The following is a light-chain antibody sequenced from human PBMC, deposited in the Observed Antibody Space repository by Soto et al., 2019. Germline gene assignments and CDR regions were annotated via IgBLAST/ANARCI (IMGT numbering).Light chain of an antibody. CDR1: SSDVGAYNY. V-gene: IGLV2-14*01. CDR2: EVS. J-gene: IGLJ1*01. CDR3: SSYASSTTPYV. Sequence: QSVLTQPASVSGSAGQAITFSCTGTSSDVGAYNYVSWYQQHPGKAPKLMIYEVSNRPSGVSNRFSGSKSGNTASLTISGLQTEDEADYYCSSYASSTTPYVFGTATKLTVL.